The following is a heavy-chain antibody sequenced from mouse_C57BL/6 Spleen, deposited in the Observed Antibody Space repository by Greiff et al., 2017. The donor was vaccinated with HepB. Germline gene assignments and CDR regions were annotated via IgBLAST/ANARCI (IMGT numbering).Heavy chain of an antibody. CDR1: GYAFSSSW. J-gene: IGHJ2*01. Sequence: QVQLQQSGPELVKPGASVKISCKASGYAFSSSWMNWVKQRPGKGLEWIGRIYPGDGDTNYNGKFKGKATLTADKSSSTAYMQLSSLTSEDSAVYFCARGDYSNWNYWGQGTTLTVSS. CDR2: IYPGDGDT. V-gene: IGHV1-82*01. CDR3: ARGDYSNWNY. D-gene: IGHD2-5*01.